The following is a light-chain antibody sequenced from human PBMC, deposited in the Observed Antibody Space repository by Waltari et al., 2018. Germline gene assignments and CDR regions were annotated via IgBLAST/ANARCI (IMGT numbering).Light chain of an antibody. CDR3: QTWDSNTGV. CDR2: QDS. V-gene: IGLV3-1*01. Sequence: SYDLIQPPSVSVSPGQTASITCSGDGLGNKYVYWYQQKSAQSPILVIYQDSNRPPGIPERFSCSNSGNTATLTIRGTQAWDEADFYCQTWDSNTGVFGGGTKLTVL. J-gene: IGLJ2*01. CDR1: GLGNKY.